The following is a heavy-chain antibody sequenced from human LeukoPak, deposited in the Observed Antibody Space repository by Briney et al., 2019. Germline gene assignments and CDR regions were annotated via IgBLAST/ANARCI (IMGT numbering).Heavy chain of an antibody. J-gene: IGHJ3*02. CDR2: ISSSSSYI. CDR1: GFTFRSYS. V-gene: IGHV3-21*01. Sequence: GGSLRLSCEASGFTFRSYSMNWVRQSPGKGLEWVSSISSSSSYIYYADSVKGRFTISRDNAKNSLYLQMNSLRAEDTSIYYYAGFTIGYCGSASCYGAFDTWGQGTMVTVSS. D-gene: IGHD2-2*01. CDR3: AGFTIGYCGSASCYGAFDT.